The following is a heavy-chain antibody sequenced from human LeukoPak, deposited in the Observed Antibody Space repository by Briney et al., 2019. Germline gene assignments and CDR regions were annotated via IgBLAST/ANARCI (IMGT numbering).Heavy chain of an antibody. J-gene: IGHJ4*02. D-gene: IGHD5-18*01. CDR1: GFTFSSYA. CDR3: AKNHGYSFGFYPFDY. Sequence: PGGSLRLSCAASGFTFSSYAMSWVRQAPGKGLEWVSAISGGGGSTYYADSVKGLFTISRDNSKNTLYLQMNSLRAEDTAVYYCAKNHGYSFGFYPFDYLGQGTLVTVSS. CDR2: ISGGGGST. V-gene: IGHV3-23*01.